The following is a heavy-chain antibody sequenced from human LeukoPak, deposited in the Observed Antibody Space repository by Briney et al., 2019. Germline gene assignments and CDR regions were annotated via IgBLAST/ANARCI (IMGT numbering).Heavy chain of an antibody. V-gene: IGHV4-59*08. CDR2: IYYSGST. D-gene: IGHD3-10*01. CDR1: GGSISSYY. Sequence: KTSETLSLTCTVSGGSISSYYWSWIRQPPGKGLEWIGYIYYSGSTNYNPSLKSRVTISVDTSKNQFSLKLSSVTAADTAVYYCASLSQVGVILTWGQGTLVTVSS. CDR3: ASLSQVGVILT. J-gene: IGHJ5*02.